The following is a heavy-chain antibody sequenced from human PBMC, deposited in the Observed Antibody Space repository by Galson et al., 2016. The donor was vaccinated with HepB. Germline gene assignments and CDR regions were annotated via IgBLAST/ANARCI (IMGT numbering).Heavy chain of an antibody. J-gene: IGHJ4*02. Sequence: SLRRACAASGFTFSSYGMHWVRQAPGKGLEWVAVIWYDGSNKYYADSGKGRFTIYRDNSKNKQYLQRNSRKAEDTAVDYCAKDRSSWYGPFDYWGQGTLVSVSS. CDR3: AKDRSSWYGPFDY. D-gene: IGHD6-13*01. CDR1: GFTFSSYG. CDR2: IWYDGSNK. V-gene: IGHV3-33*06.